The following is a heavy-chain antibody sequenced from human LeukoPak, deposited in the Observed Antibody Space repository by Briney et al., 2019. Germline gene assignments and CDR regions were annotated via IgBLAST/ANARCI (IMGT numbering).Heavy chain of an antibody. CDR3: AKGFYFGSGSYRYFDY. J-gene: IGHJ4*02. D-gene: IGHD3-10*01. Sequence: QPGRSLRLSCAPAGFILNTYAMSWVRQAPGKGLEWVSTIVGSGDSTYYADSGKGRFTISRDNSKNTGYLQTNSLRAEDTAVYYCAKGFYFGSGSYRYFDYWGQGTLVTVSS. CDR2: IVGSGDST. V-gene: IGHV3-23*01. CDR1: GFILNTYA.